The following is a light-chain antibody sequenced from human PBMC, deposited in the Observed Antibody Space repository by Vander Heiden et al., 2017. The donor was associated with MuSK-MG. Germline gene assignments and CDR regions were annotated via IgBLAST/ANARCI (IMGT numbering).Light chain of an antibody. J-gene: IGLJ2*01. CDR3: QAWDSSTVL. CDR1: KLGDTY. CDR2: QDS. V-gene: IGLV3-1*01. Sequence: SYELTQPPSVSVSPGQTASITCSGDKLGDTYACWYQQKPGQSPLLFIYQDSKRSSGIPERFSDSHSGNTATLTISGTQAMDEADYYCQAWDSSTVLFGGGTKLTIL.